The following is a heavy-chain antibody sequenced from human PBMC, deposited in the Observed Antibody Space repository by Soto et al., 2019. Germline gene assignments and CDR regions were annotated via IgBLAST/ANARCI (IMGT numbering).Heavy chain of an antibody. CDR2: ISNTAITD. J-gene: IGHJ6*03. Sequence: QVHLVESGGDLVKPGGSLRPSCVASGFSFSDYSMTWMRQAPGGGLDFVAFISNTAITDYYADSVKGRFTISRDNARNSVYLQMDSLRAEDAAVYYCARDLHQILSHKHYYYYPDVWGTGTTVTVSS. CDR1: GFSFSDYS. V-gene: IGHV3-11*01. CDR3: ARDLHQILSHKHYYYYPDV. D-gene: IGHD2-2*01.